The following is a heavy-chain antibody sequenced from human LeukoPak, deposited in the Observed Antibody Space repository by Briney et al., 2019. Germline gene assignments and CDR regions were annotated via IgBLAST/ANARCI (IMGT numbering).Heavy chain of an antibody. Sequence: ETLSLTCAVYGGSFSGYYWSWIRQPPGKGLEWIGEINHSGSTNYNPSLKSRVTISVDTSKDQFSLKLSSVTAADTAVYYCARLPRIVGATGVFDYWGQGTLVTVSS. V-gene: IGHV4-34*01. CDR2: INHSGST. CDR1: GGSFSGYY. CDR3: ARLPRIVGATGVFDY. J-gene: IGHJ4*02. D-gene: IGHD1-26*01.